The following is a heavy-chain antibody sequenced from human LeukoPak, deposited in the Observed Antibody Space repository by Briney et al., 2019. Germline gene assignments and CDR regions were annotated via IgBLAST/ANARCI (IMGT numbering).Heavy chain of an antibody. CDR1: GGTFSSYA. V-gene: IGHV1-69*13. CDR2: IIPIFGTA. CDR3: ASRGYDSSGYYYYFDY. Sequence: SVKVSCKASGGTFSSYAISWVRQAPGRGREWMGGIIPIFGTANYAQKSQGRVTITADESTSTAYMELSSLRSEDTAVYYCASRGYDSSGYYYYFDYWGQGTLVTVSS. J-gene: IGHJ4*02. D-gene: IGHD3-22*01.